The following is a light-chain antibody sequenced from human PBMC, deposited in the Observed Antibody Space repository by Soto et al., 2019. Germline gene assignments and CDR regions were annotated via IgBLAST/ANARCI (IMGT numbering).Light chain of an antibody. CDR2: GAS. CDR3: QQYGSSPTT. V-gene: IGKV3-20*01. CDR1: QSVTSSY. Sequence: EIVLTQSPGTLSLSPGERATLYCRASQSVTSSYLAWWQQKPGQAPRLLIYGASSRATGIPDRFSGSGSGTDFTLTISRLEPEDVAVYFCQQYGSSPTTFGQGTKVDIK. J-gene: IGKJ1*01.